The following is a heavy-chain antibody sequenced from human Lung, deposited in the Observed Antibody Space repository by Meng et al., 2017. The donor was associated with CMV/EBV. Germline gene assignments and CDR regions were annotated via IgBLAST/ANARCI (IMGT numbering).Heavy chain of an antibody. Sequence: AQVGQSGGEVKKPGASVKVSCKASGYTFTNYGITWVRQAPGQGLEWMGWINAYNGDTNYAQTLQGRVTMTTDTSTSTAYMELRSLRSDDTAVYYCARVEVGITSGDYWGQGTLVTVSS. CDR2: INAYNGDT. D-gene: IGHD1-26*01. J-gene: IGHJ4*02. CDR3: ARVEVGITSGDY. CDR1: GYTFTNYG. V-gene: IGHV1-18*01.